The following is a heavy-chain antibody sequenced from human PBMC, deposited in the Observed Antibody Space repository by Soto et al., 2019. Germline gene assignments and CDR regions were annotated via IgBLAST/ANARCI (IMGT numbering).Heavy chain of an antibody. CDR1: GFTVSSNY. CDR2: IYSGGST. V-gene: IGHV3-66*01. J-gene: IGHJ6*03. Sequence: HPGGSLRLSCAASGFTVSSNYMSWVRQAPGKGLEWVSVIYSGGSTYYADSAKGRFTISRDNSKNTLYLQMNSLRAEDTAVYYCARGSTAKSSYYMDVWGKGTTVTVSS. CDR3: ARGSTAKSSYYMDV. D-gene: IGHD4-17*01.